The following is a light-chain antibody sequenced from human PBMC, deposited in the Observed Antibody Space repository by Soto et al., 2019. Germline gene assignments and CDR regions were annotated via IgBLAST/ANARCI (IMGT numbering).Light chain of an antibody. Sequence: EIVLTQSPGTLSLSPGERATLSCRASQRVYNNYLAWYKQRPGQAPRLLIFVAFNRAAGIPDRFIGSGSVTDFSLPISSLESEDAAGYHCQQYGFSPWACGQGTKVVIK. CDR1: QRVYNNY. CDR3: QQYGFSPWA. CDR2: VAF. V-gene: IGKV3-20*01. J-gene: IGKJ1*01.